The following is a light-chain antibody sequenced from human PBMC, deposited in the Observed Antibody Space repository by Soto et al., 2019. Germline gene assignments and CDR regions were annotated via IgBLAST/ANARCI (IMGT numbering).Light chain of an antibody. CDR3: QQRSNWPIT. V-gene: IGKV3-11*01. J-gene: IGKJ5*01. CDR2: DAS. Sequence: EIVLTQSPATLSLSPGERATLFCRASQSVSSYFAWYQQKPGQAPNLLIYDASNRATGIPARFSGSGSGTDFTITISSLEPEDCEVYYCQQRSNWPITFGQGTRLEIK. CDR1: QSVSSY.